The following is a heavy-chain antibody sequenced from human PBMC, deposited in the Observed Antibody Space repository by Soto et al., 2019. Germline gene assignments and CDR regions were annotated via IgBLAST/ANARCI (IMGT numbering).Heavy chain of an antibody. CDR2: INAGNGRE. V-gene: IGHV1-3*01. D-gene: IGHD3-10*01. Sequence: QVQLEQSGAEVKKPGASVKVSCKTSGYTFTSYTLHWVRQAPGQGLEWMGWINAGNGREKYSQRFQERVSLSTEKSAPTADLELGSRRSEATAMYYCARGGGWVGEASFDSWGQGTLVTVSS. CDR3: ARGGGWVGEASFDS. CDR1: GYTFTSYT. J-gene: IGHJ4*02.